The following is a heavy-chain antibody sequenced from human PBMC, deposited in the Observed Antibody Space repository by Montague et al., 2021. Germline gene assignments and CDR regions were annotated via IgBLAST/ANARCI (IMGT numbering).Heavy chain of an antibody. J-gene: IGHJ4*02. CDR2: IYDSGTT. V-gene: IGHV4-59*08. CDR1: GGSISEFY. D-gene: IGHD7-27*01. Sequence: SETLSITCTVTGGSISEFYWSWIRQSPEKGLEWIGYIYDSGTTNYNPSLKSRVTISADTSMNQFSLNLRSVTAADTAVYFCARRLGIRAPFDYWGQGTLVTVSS. CDR3: ARRLGIRAPFDY.